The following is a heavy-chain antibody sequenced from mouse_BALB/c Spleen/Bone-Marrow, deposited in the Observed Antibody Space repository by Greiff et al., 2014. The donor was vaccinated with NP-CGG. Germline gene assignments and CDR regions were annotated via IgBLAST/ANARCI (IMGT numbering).Heavy chain of an antibody. J-gene: IGHJ1*01. CDR2: INPYNDGT. V-gene: IGHV1-14*01. D-gene: IGHD1-1*01. CDR3: ARGGYYGTSLYWYFDV. CDR1: GYTFTSYV. Sequence: EVQLQQSGPELVKPGASVKMSCKASGYTFTSYVIHWVKQKPGQGLEWIGYINPYNDGTKYNEKFKGKATLASDKSSSTAYMELSSLTSEDSAVYYRARGGYYGTSLYWYFDVWGAGTTVTVSS.